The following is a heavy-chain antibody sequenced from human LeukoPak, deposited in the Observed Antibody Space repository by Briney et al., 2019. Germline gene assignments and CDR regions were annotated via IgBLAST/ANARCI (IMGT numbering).Heavy chain of an antibody. Sequence: ASVKVSCKASGYTLRSYGISWVRQAPGQGPEWMGWISPYSGNTNYAQKLQGRITLTTDTSTSTVYMELRSLRSDDTAVYYCARTPGYYYDYWGQGTLVIATS. J-gene: IGHJ4*02. CDR3: ARTPGYYYDY. CDR2: ISPYSGNT. V-gene: IGHV1-18*01. CDR1: GYTLRSYG. D-gene: IGHD3-22*01.